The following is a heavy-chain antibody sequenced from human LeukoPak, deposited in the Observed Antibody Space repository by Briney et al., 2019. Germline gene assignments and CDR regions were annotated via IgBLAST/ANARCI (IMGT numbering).Heavy chain of an antibody. Sequence: GGSLRLSCAASGFTFDDYAMHWVRQAPGKGLEWVSGISWNSGSIGYADSVKGRFTISRDNAKNSLYLQMNSLRAEDTALYYCAKLEYSSSWYQGWFDPWGQGTLVTVSS. CDR1: GFTFDDYA. CDR2: ISWNSGSI. CDR3: AKLEYSSSWYQGWFDP. D-gene: IGHD6-13*01. V-gene: IGHV3-9*01. J-gene: IGHJ5*02.